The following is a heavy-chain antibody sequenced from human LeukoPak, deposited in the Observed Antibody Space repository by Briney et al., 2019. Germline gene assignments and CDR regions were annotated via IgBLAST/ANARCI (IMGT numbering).Heavy chain of an antibody. Sequence: PGGSLRLSCAASGFTFSSYGMHWVRQAPGKGLEWVAFIRYDGSNKYYADSVKGRFNISRDNSKNTLYLQMNGLRAEDTAVYYCAKDSSRITGTTYADYWGQGTLVTVSS. D-gene: IGHD1-7*01. J-gene: IGHJ4*02. CDR2: IRYDGSNK. CDR3: AKDSSRITGTTYADY. V-gene: IGHV3-30*02. CDR1: GFTFSSYG.